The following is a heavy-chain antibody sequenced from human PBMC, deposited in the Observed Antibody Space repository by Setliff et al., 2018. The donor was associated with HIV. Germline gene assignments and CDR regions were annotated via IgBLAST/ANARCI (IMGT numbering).Heavy chain of an antibody. J-gene: IGHJ4*02. D-gene: IGHD6-19*01. V-gene: IGHV4-59*08. CDR2: IYDSGSP. CDR1: GGSTSNEY. CDR3: AKSRAYSSGWDFDY. Sequence: PSETLSLTCTVSGGSTSNEYWSWIRQPPGKGLEWIGYIYDSGSPKYNPSLKSRVTISIDTSKSQISLKLSSVTAADTAVYYCAKSRAYSSGWDFDYWGQGTLVTVSS.